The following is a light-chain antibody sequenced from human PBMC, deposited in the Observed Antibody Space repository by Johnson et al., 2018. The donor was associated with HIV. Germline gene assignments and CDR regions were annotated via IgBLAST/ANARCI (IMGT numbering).Light chain of an antibody. CDR1: SSNIGNNY. CDR2: ENN. Sequence: QSVLTQPPSVSAAPGQKVTISCSGSSSNIGNNYVSWYQQLPGTAPKLLIYENNKRPSGIPDRFSGSKSVTSATLGITGLQPGDEADYYCGTWDSTLSAPHYVFGTGTNVTVL. V-gene: IGLV1-51*02. CDR3: GTWDSTLSAPHYV. J-gene: IGLJ1*01.